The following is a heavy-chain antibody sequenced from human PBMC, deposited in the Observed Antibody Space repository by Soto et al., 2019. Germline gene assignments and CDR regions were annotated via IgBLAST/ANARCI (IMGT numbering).Heavy chain of an antibody. CDR1: GFTFSSYG. CDR2: IWYDGSNK. J-gene: IGHJ6*03. CDR3: AREGADYDILTGPRPPAYYYYYMDV. Sequence: GVSLRLSCAASGFTFSSYGMHWVRQAPGKGLEWVAVIWYDGSNKYYADSVKGRFTISRDNSKNTLYLQMNSLRAEDTAVYYCAREGADYDILTGPRPPAYYYYYMDVWGKGTTVTVSS. D-gene: IGHD3-9*01. V-gene: IGHV3-33*01.